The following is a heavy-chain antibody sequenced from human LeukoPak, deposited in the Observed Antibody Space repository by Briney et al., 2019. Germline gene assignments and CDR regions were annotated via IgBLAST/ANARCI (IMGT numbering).Heavy chain of an antibody. D-gene: IGHD6-13*01. V-gene: IGHV1-2*04. J-gene: IGHJ6*04. CDR1: GYTFTGYY. CDR2: INPNSGGT. CDR3: ARGESSSWYRNYYYGMDV. Sequence: ASVKVSCKASGYTFTGYYMHWVRQAPRQGLEWMGWINPNSGGTNYAQKFQGWVTMTRDTSISTAYMELSRLRSDDTAVYYCARGESSSWYRNYYYGMDVWGKGTTVTVSS.